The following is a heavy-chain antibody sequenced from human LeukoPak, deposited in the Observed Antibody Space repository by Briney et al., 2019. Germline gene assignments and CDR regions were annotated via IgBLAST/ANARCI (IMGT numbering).Heavy chain of an antibody. CDR1: GVSISSGDYY. V-gene: IGHV4-30-4*01. CDR3: ARDRGGLYHYDSGFDY. D-gene: IGHD3-22*01. CDR2: IYYSGST. Sequence: PSETLSLTCTVSGVSISSGDYYWSWIRQPPGKGLEWIGYIYYSGSTYYNPSLKSRVTISVDTSKNQFSLKLSSVTAADTAVYYCARDRGGLYHYDSGFDYWGQGTLVTVSS. J-gene: IGHJ4*02.